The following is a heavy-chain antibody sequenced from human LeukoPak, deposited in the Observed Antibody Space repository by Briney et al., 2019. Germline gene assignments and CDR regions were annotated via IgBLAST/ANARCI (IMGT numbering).Heavy chain of an antibody. D-gene: IGHD1-26*01. Sequence: GGSLRLSCAASGFTFSSYSMNWVRQAPGKGLEWVSSITSSSSYIYYADSMKGRFTISRDNAKDSLYLQISSLRAEDTAVYYCARNSGSYSPFDYWGQGTLVTVSS. CDR2: ITSSSSYI. J-gene: IGHJ4*02. CDR1: GFTFSSYS. CDR3: ARNSGSYSPFDY. V-gene: IGHV3-21*01.